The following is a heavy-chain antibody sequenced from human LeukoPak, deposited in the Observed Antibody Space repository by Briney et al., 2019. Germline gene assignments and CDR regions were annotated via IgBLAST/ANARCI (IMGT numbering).Heavy chain of an antibody. Sequence: GGSLRLSCAASGFTFNDYSMNWVRQAPGKGLEWVSSISSSSSYIYYADSVKGRFTISRDNAKNSLYLQMNSLRAEDTAVYYCARDSGNYLDAFDIWGQGTMVTVSS. J-gene: IGHJ3*02. V-gene: IGHV3-21*01. CDR2: ISSSSSYI. CDR1: GFTFNDYS. CDR3: ARDSGNYLDAFDI. D-gene: IGHD1-7*01.